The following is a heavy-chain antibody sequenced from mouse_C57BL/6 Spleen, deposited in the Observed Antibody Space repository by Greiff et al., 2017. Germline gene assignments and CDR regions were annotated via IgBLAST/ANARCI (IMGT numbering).Heavy chain of an antibody. CDR1: GYSITSGYY. CDR2: ISYDGSN. Sequence: VQLQQSGPGLVKPSQSLSLTCSVTGYSITSGYYWNWIRQFPGNKLEWMGYISYDGSNNYNPSLKNRISITRDTSKNQFFLKLNSVTTEDTATYYCARDPGGSSYGYFDVWGTGTTVTVSS. V-gene: IGHV3-6*01. CDR3: ARDPGGSSYGYFDV. J-gene: IGHJ1*03. D-gene: IGHD1-1*01.